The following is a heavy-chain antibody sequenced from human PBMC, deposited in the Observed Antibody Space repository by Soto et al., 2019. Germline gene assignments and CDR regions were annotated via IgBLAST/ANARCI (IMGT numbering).Heavy chain of an antibody. CDR1: GFTVGSNY. J-gene: IGHJ4*02. CDR2: IYSGGST. CDR3: ARDESYSNYFY. D-gene: IGHD4-4*01. V-gene: IGHV3-66*01. Sequence: PGGSLSLSCAASGFTVGSNYMSWVRQAPGKGLEWVSVIYSGGSTYYADSVKGRFTISRDNSKNTLYLQMNSLRAEDTAVYYCARDESYSNYFYWGQATLVTVSS.